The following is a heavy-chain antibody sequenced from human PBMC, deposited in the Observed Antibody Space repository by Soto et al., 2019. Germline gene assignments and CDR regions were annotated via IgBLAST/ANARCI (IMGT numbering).Heavy chain of an antibody. J-gene: IGHJ4*02. CDR1: GGTFSSYA. CDR3: ARGRRSIAARPDYFDY. CDR2: IIPIFGTA. D-gene: IGHD6-6*01. Sequence: ASVKVSCKASGGTFSSYAISWVRQAPGQGLEWMGGIIPIFGTANYAQKFQGRVTITADESTSTAYMELSSLRSEDTAVYYCARGRRSIAARPDYFDYWGQGTLVTVSS. V-gene: IGHV1-69*13.